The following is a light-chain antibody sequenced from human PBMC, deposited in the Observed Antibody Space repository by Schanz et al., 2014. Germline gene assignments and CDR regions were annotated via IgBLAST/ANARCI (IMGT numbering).Light chain of an antibody. J-gene: IGKJ4*01. CDR3: QQRSNWPLT. CDR1: QSVLYSSNNKNF. Sequence: DIVMTQSPDSLAVSLGERATINCKSSQSVLYSSNNKNFLAWYQQKPGQPTKLLIYWASTRKSGVPDRFSGSGSGTDFTLTISSLQAEDVAVYYCQQRSNWPLTFGGGTKVEIK. CDR2: WAS. V-gene: IGKV4-1*01.